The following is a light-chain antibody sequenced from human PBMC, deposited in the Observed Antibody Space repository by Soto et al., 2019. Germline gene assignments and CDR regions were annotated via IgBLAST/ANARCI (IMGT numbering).Light chain of an antibody. Sequence: EIVLTQSPGTLSLSPGGRATISCRASQSVHTFLAGYQQKPGQSPRLLISDTSNRATGIPARFSGSGSGTDFTLSIRSLEPEDFAVYYCQQRFKWPLTFGGGTRVEIK. CDR2: DTS. CDR3: QQRFKWPLT. V-gene: IGKV3-11*01. J-gene: IGKJ4*01. CDR1: QSVHTF.